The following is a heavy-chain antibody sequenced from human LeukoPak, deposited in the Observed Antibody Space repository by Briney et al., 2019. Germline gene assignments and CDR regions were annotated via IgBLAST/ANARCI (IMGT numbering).Heavy chain of an antibody. J-gene: IGHJ4*02. CDR2: ISYDGSNK. Sequence: PGGSLRLSCAASGFTFSSYGMHWVRQAPGKGLEWVAVISYDGSNKYYADSVKGRFTISRDNSKITLYLQMNSLRAEDTAVYYCAKDRDWYYFDYWGQGTLVTVSS. D-gene: IGHD5-24*01. V-gene: IGHV3-30*18. CDR1: GFTFSSYG. CDR3: AKDRDWYYFDY.